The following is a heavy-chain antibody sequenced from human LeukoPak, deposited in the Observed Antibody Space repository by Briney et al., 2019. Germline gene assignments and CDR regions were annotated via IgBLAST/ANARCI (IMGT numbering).Heavy chain of an antibody. CDR2: INPGNGDT. CDR1: GYTFTSYD. V-gene: IGHV1-3*03. Sequence: ASVKVSCKASGYTFTSYDINWVRQAPGQRLEWMGWINPGNGDTKYSQEFQGRVTITRDTSASTAYMELSSLRSEDMAVYYCTLYNYWGQGTLVTVSS. D-gene: IGHD2-2*02. CDR3: TLYNY. J-gene: IGHJ4*02.